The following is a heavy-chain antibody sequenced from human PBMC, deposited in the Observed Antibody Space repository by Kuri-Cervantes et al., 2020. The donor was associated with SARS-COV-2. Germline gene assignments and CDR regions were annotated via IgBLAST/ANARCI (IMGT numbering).Heavy chain of an antibody. D-gene: IGHD4-17*01. CDR1: GFTFSSYW. Sequence: GGSLRLSCAASGFTFSSYWMSWVRQAPGKGLEWVANIKQDGSEKYYVDSVKGRFTISRDNAKNSLYLQMNSLRAEDTAVYYCARDGFYGDGGAFDIWGQGTMVTVSS. V-gene: IGHV3-7*01. J-gene: IGHJ3*02. CDR2: IKQDGSEK. CDR3: ARDGFYGDGGAFDI.